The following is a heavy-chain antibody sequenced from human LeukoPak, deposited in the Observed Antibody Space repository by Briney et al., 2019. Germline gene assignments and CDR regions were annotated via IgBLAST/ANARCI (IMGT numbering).Heavy chain of an antibody. Sequence: GGSLRLSCSASGFTLSSYWMHWVRQAPGAGLVWVSRINTDVRSTNYAHSAKGRFTISRDNAKNTMYLQMNGLRDEDTAVYHCARVIGWDEHFDIWGQGTMVTVSS. J-gene: IGHJ3*02. D-gene: IGHD1-26*01. V-gene: IGHV3-74*01. CDR3: ARVIGWDEHFDI. CDR1: GFTLSSYW. CDR2: INTDVRST.